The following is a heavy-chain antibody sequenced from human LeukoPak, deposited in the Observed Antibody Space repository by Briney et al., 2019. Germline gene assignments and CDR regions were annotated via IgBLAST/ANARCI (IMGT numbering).Heavy chain of an antibody. CDR1: GRTLSRYD. CDR3: ARDKVGSYSGYDLDY. CDR2: IIPIFGTA. J-gene: IGHJ4*02. D-gene: IGHD5-12*01. V-gene: IGHV1-69*01. Sequence: SSQTLSCTHSGRTLSRYDMSRVRQAPGQWLEWMGGIIPIFGTANYAQKFQGRVTITADESTSTAYMELSSLKSEDTAVYYCARDKVGSYSGYDLDYWGQGTLVTVSS.